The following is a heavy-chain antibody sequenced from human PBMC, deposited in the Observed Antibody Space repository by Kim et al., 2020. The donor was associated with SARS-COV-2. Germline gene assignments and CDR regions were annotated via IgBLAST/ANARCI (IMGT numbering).Heavy chain of an antibody. CDR1: GFTFSSYG. V-gene: IGHV3-30*18. CDR3: AKDEWQGFEGYYDLWSGYSLGRFRGLPDH. J-gene: IGHJ1*01. CDR2: ISYDGTNK. Sequence: GGSLRLSCAASGFTFSSYGMHWVRQAPGKGLVWVSVISYDGTNKYYADSVKGRFTISRDNSKNTLYLQMNSLRAEDTAVYYCAKDEWQGFEGYYDLWSGYSLGRFRGLPDHWGQGTLVTVSS. D-gene: IGHD3-3*01.